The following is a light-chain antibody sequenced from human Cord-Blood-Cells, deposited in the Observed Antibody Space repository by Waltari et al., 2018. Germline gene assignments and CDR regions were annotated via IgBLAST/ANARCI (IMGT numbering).Light chain of an antibody. CDR3: CSYAGSSTFWV. Sequence: QSALTHPASVSGSPGQSITIPCTGTSSDVGSYNLVSWYQQHPGKAPKLMIYEGSKRPSGVSNRFSGSKSGNTASLTISGLQAEDEADYYCCSYAGSSTFWVFGGGTKLTVL. V-gene: IGLV2-23*01. CDR2: EGS. CDR1: SSDVGSYNL. J-gene: IGLJ3*02.